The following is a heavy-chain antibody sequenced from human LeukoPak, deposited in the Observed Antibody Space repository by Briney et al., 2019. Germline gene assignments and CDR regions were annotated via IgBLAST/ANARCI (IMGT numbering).Heavy chain of an antibody. J-gene: IGHJ4*02. V-gene: IGHV1-2*02. CDR3: ARSSGIAAAGAFDY. CDR2: INPNSGGT. Sequence: TSVKVSCKASGYTFTGYYMHWVRQAPGQGLEWMGWINPNSGGTNYAQKFQGRVTMTRDTSISTAYMELSRLRSDDTAVYYCARSSGIAAAGAFDYWGQGTLVTVSS. D-gene: IGHD6-13*01. CDR1: GYTFTGYY.